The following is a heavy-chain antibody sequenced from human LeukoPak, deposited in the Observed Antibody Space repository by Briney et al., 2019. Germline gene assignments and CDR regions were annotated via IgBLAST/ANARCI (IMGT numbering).Heavy chain of an antibody. CDR3: ASPTMITGTTRGDFDI. CDR2: IIPIFGTA. CDR1: GYTFTSYG. Sequence: GASVKVSCKASGYTFTSYGISWVRQAPGQGLEWMGVIIPIFGTANYAQKFQGRVTITTDESTSTAYMELSSLRSEDTAVYYCASPTMITGTTRGDFDIWGQGTMVTVSS. V-gene: IGHV1-69*05. D-gene: IGHD1-7*01. J-gene: IGHJ3*02.